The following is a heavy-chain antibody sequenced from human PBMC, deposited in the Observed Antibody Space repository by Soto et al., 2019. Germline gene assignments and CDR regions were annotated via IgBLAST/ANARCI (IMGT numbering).Heavy chain of an antibody. CDR1: GGFISSYY. J-gene: IGHJ4*02. CDR3: ARGLYDFWSRKSDFFDY. Sequence: PETLSLTCTVSGGFISSYYWSWSRQPPGKGLEWIGYIYYSGSTNYNPSLKSRVTISVDTSKNQFSLKLSSVTAADTAVYYCARGLYDFWSRKSDFFDYWGQGTLVTGSS. V-gene: IGHV4-59*01. CDR2: IYYSGST. D-gene: IGHD3-3*01.